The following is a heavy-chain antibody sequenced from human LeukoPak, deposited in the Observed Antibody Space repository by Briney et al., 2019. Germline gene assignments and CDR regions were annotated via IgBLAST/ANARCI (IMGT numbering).Heavy chain of an antibody. V-gene: IGHV3-74*01. J-gene: IGHJ4*02. CDR3: ASLGRSFDY. CDR1: GFTFSNYW. CDR2: INSDGDST. Sequence: GGSLRLSCAASGFTFSNYWIHWVRQAPGKGLVWVSRINSDGDSTSYADSVKGRFTISRDNAKNTLYLQMNSLRAEDTAVYYCASLGRSFDYWGQGTLVTVSS. D-gene: IGHD1-26*01.